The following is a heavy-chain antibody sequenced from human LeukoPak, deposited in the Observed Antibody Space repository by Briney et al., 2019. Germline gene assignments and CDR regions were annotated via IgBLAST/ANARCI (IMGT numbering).Heavy chain of an antibody. D-gene: IGHD6-19*01. CDR3: ARAVAGVDAFDI. Sequence: SETLSLTCAVYGGSFSGYYWSRIRQPPGKGLEWIGEINHSGSTNYNPSLKSRVTISVDTSKNQFSLKLSSVTAADTAVYYCARAVAGVDAFDIWGQGTMVTVSS. CDR2: INHSGST. J-gene: IGHJ3*02. CDR1: GGSFSGYY. V-gene: IGHV4-34*01.